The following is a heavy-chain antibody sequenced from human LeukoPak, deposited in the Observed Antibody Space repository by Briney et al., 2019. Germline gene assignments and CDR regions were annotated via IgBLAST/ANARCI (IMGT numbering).Heavy chain of an antibody. D-gene: IGHD2-2*01. CDR2: IYYSGST. J-gene: IGHJ6*02. CDR3: ARDSRIVVVPAAKDRASAYYYYYGMDV. Sequence: SETLSLTCTVSGGSISSGGHYWSRIRQHPGKGLEWIGYIYYSGSTYYNPSPKSRVTISVDTSKNQFSLKLSSVTAADTAVYYCARDSRIVVVPAAKDRASAYYYYYGMDVWGQATTVTVSS. V-gene: IGHV4-31*03. CDR1: GGSISSGGHY.